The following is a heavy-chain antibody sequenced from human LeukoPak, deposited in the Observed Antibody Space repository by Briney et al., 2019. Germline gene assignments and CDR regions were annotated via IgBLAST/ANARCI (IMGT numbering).Heavy chain of an antibody. Sequence: GGSLRLSCAASGFTFSSYDMHWVRQATGKGLERVSAIGTAGDTYYPGSVKGRFTISRENAKNSLYLQMNSLRAGDTAVYYCARGIWLGELFWFDPWGQGTLVTVSP. J-gene: IGHJ5*02. CDR3: ARGIWLGELFWFDP. D-gene: IGHD3-10*01. CDR2: IGTAGDT. CDR1: GFTFSSYD. V-gene: IGHV3-13*01.